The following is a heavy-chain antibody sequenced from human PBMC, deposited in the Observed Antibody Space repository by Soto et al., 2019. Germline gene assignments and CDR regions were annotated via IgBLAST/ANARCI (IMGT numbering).Heavy chain of an antibody. D-gene: IGHD6-6*01. Sequence: PSETLSLTCVVSGDSISSTHWWTWVRQTPGKGLEWIAGIFDTGSTNYNPSLKTRVTISVDKSKNQFSLRLNSVTAADTAVYYCARHEGGAEAQIVHWGQGTLVTVSS. CDR1: GDSISSTHW. CDR2: IFDTGST. V-gene: IGHV4-4*02. CDR3: ARHEGGAEAQIVH. J-gene: IGHJ4*01.